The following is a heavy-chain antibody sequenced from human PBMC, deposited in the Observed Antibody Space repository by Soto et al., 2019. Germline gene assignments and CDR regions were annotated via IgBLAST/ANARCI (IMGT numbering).Heavy chain of an antibody. D-gene: IGHD6-19*01. Sequence: EVQLLESGGALVQPGGSLRLSCAASGFTFANDAMTWVRQAPGKGLECVSSITGSSGSIYYADSVRGRFTISRDNSKTTLYLQMNSLRADDTAVYYCARGLGSGWSRFYFAYWGQGTLVTVSS. CDR3: ARGLGSGWSRFYFAY. CDR2: ITGSSGSI. CDR1: GFTFANDA. J-gene: IGHJ4*02. V-gene: IGHV3-23*01.